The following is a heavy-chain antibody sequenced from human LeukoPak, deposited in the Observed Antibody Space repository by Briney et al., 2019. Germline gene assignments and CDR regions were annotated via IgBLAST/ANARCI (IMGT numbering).Heavy chain of an antibody. D-gene: IGHD1-26*01. CDR2: IYSGGST. Sequence: GGSLRLSCAASGFTFSSYAMSWVRQAPGKGLEWVSVIYSGGSTYYADSVKGRFTISRDNSKNTLYLQMNSLRAEDTAVYYCATWGATVDFYFQHWGQGTLVTVSS. CDR1: GFTFSSYA. V-gene: IGHV3-53*01. J-gene: IGHJ1*01. CDR3: ATWGATVDFYFQH.